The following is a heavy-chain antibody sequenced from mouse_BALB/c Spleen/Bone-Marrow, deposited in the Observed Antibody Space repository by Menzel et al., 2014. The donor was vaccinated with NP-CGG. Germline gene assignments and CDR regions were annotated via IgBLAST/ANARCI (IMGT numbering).Heavy chain of an antibody. CDR1: GYTFTSYW. J-gene: IGHJ1*01. CDR3: ARRYLDV. CDR2: IAPGSGST. V-gene: IGHV1S41*01. Sequence: DLVKPGASVKLSCKASGYTFTSYWINWIKQRPGQGLEWIGRIAPGSGSTYYNEMFKGKATLTADSSSSEAYIQLSDLSAEGSAVYFCARRYLDVWGAGTTVTVAS.